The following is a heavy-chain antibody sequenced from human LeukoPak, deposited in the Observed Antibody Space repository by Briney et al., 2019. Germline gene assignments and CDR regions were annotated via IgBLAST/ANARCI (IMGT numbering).Heavy chain of an antibody. J-gene: IGHJ2*01. Sequence: SETLSLTCAVYGGSFSGYYWSWIRQPPGKGLEWIGEINHSGSTNYNPSLKSRVTISVDTSKNQFSLKLSSVTAADTVVYYCARGRGSSSWYDWYFDLWGRGTLVTVSS. CDR1: GGSFSGYY. CDR2: INHSGST. V-gene: IGHV4-34*01. CDR3: ARGRGSSSWYDWYFDL. D-gene: IGHD6-13*01.